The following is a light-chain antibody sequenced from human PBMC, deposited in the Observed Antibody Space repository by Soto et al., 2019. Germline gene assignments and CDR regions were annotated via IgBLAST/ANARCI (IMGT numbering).Light chain of an antibody. Sequence: EIVMSQSPATLSVSTGERATLSSRASQSIYSNLAWYQQKPGQAPRLLIYGASTRASGLPARFSGSGSGTEFTLTISSLQSEDFAVYYCQQYNNRLWTFGQGTKVDI. CDR2: GAS. CDR3: QQYNNRLWT. V-gene: IGKV3-15*01. CDR1: QSIYSN. J-gene: IGKJ1*01.